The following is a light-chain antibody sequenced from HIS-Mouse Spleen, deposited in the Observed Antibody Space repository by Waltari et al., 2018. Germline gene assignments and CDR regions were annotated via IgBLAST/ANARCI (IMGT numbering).Light chain of an antibody. J-gene: IGLJ2*01. CDR1: ALPKQY. CDR3: YSTDSSGNHRV. CDR2: EDS. Sequence: SYELTQPPSVSVSPGQTARITCSGDALPKQYSYWYQQKSGQAPVLVIHEDSKRPSGSPERFSGSSSGTMATWTISGAQVEDEADYYCYSTDSSGNHRVFGGGTKLTVL. V-gene: IGLV3-10*01.